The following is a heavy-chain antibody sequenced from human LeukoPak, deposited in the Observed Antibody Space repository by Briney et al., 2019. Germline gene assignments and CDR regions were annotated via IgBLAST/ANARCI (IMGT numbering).Heavy chain of an antibody. CDR3: AKTLLHIVVVTAIDY. Sequence: PGGSLRLSCAASGFTFSSYAMSWVRQAPGKGLEWVSAISGSGGSTYYADSVKGRFTISRDNSKNTLYLQMNSLRAEDTAVYYCAKTLLHIVVVTAIDYWGQGTLVTVSS. CDR2: ISGSGGST. J-gene: IGHJ4*02. D-gene: IGHD2-21*02. V-gene: IGHV3-23*01. CDR1: GFTFSSYA.